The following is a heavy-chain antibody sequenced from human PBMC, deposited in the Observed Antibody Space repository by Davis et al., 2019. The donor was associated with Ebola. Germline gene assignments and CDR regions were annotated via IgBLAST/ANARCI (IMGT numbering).Heavy chain of an antibody. CDR2: IYYSGST. CDR1: GGSISSSSYY. D-gene: IGHD3-10*01. CDR3: ARRSRTYYYYGMDV. J-gene: IGHJ6*04. Sequence: SETLSLTCTVSGGSISSSSYYWGWIRQPPGKGLEWIGSIYYSGSTYYNPSLKSRVTISVDTSKNQFSLKLSSVTAADTAVYYCARRSRTYYYYGMDVWGKGTTVTVSS. V-gene: IGHV4-39*01.